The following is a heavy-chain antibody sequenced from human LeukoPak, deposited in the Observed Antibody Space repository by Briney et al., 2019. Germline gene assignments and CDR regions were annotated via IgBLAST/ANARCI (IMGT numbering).Heavy chain of an antibody. J-gene: IGHJ3*02. CDR3: ARDHGSGPDAFDI. D-gene: IGHD3-10*01. Sequence: SETLSLTCTVSGGSISSGGYYWSWIRQHPGKALRWFGYIYYSGSTYYNPSLKSRVTISADTSKNQFSLKLSSVTAADTAVYYCARDHGSGPDAFDIWGQGTMVTVSS. CDR2: IYYSGST. CDR1: GGSISSGGYY. V-gene: IGHV4-31*03.